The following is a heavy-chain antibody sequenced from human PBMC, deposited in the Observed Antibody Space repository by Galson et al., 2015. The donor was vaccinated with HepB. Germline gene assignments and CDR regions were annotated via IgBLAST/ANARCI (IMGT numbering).Heavy chain of an antibody. CDR1: GFTFTTYA. Sequence: SLRLSCAASGFTFTTYAMSWVRQAPGKGLEWVSGISGSATSTYYADSVKGRFIISRDNSKNTLYLQMNSLRAEDTAVYYCAKPSPYYYDSSGYHCYYGVDVWGQGTTVTVSS. CDR2: ISGSATST. V-gene: IGHV3-23*01. CDR3: AKPSPYYYDSSGYHCYYGVDV. J-gene: IGHJ6*02. D-gene: IGHD3-22*01.